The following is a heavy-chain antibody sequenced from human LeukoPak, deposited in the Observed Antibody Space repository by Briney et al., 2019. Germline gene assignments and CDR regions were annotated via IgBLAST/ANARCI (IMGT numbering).Heavy chain of an antibody. Sequence: PGGSLRLSCAASGFTFSNYWMSWVRQAPGKGLEWLANINQDGSEIYYVDSVKGRFTISRDNGKNSLYLQINSLRADDTAVYYCARDQGSMIVVPTTNWYFDLWGRGTLVTVSS. CDR1: GFTFSNYW. J-gene: IGHJ2*01. CDR3: ARDQGSMIVVPTTNWYFDL. V-gene: IGHV3-7*01. CDR2: INQDGSEI. D-gene: IGHD3-22*01.